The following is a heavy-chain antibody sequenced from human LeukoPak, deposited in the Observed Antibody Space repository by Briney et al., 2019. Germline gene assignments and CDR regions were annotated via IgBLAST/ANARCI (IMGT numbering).Heavy chain of an antibody. CDR1: GGTFSSYA. V-gene: IGHV1-69*04. D-gene: IGHD3-22*01. CDR3: ASLIASFGQIVGYGMDV. J-gene: IGHJ6*02. Sequence: GASVKVSCKASGGTFSSYAISWVRQAPGQGPEWMGRIIPILGIANYAQRFQGRVTITADKSTSTAYMELSSLRSEDTAVYYCASLIASFGQIVGYGMDVWGQGTTVTVSS. CDR2: IIPILGIA.